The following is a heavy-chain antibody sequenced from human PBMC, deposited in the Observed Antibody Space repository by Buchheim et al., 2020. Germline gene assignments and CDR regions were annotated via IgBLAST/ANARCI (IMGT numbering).Heavy chain of an antibody. Sequence: QVQLQESGPGLVKPSQTLSLTCTVSGGSISSGGYYWSWIRQHPGKGLEWIGYIYYSGSTSYNPSLKSRVAISADTSKNQFSLKLSSVTAADTAVYYCARDGYCSSTSCFSWFDPWGQGTL. J-gene: IGHJ5*02. CDR3: ARDGYCSSTSCFSWFDP. D-gene: IGHD2-2*03. V-gene: IGHV4-31*03. CDR1: GGSISSGGYY. CDR2: IYYSGST.